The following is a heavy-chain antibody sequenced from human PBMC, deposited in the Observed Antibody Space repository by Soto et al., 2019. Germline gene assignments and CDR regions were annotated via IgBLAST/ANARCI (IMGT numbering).Heavy chain of an antibody. V-gene: IGHV3-49*03. CDR1: GFTFGDYA. D-gene: IGHD6-13*01. J-gene: IGHJ3*02. Sequence: GGSLRLSCTASGFTFGDYAMSWFRQAPGKGLEWVGFIRSKAYGGTTEYAASVKGRFTISRDDSKSIAYLQMNSLKTEDTAVYFCTRAPYSPGYPPHDAFDISGQGTMVTVSS. CDR3: TRAPYSPGYPPHDAFDI. CDR2: IRSKAYGGTT.